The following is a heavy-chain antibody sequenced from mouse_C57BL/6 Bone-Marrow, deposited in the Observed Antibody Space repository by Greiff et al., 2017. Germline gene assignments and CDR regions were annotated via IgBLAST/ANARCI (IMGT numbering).Heavy chain of an antibody. Sequence: LVESGAELVKPGASVKISCKASGYAFSSYWLNWVKQRPGKGLEWIGQIYPGDGDTNYNGKFKGKATLTADKSSSTAYMQLSSLTSEDSAVYFCARSPYDDYAMDYWGQGTSVTVSS. CDR3: ARSPYDDYAMDY. V-gene: IGHV1-80*01. J-gene: IGHJ4*01. CDR1: GYAFSSYW. D-gene: IGHD2-12*01. CDR2: IYPGDGDT.